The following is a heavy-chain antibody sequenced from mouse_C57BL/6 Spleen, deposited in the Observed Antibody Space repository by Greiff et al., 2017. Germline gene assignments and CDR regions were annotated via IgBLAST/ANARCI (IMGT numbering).Heavy chain of an antibody. Sequence: QVQLQQPGAELVMPGASVKLSCKASGYTFTSYWMHWVKQRPGQGLEWIGEIDPSDSYTNYNQKFKGKTTLTVDKSSSTAYMQLSSLTSEASAVYYCARILNYAMDYWGQGTSVTVSS. V-gene: IGHV1-69*01. J-gene: IGHJ4*01. CDR1: GYTFTSYW. CDR3: ARILNYAMDY. CDR2: IDPSDSYT.